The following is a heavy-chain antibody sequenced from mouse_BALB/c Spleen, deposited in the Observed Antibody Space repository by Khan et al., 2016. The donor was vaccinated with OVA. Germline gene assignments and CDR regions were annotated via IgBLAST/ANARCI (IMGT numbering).Heavy chain of an antibody. CDR1: GFSLTNYG. Sequence: QMQLEESGPGLVAPSQSLSITCTISGFSLTNYGVHWVRQPPGKGLEWRGVIWSDGSTTYNSALKSRLSISKDKSKSQVFLKMNSLQTDDTAMYYCARQPYYHYYVMDYWGQGTSVTVSS. CDR3: ARQPYYHYYVMDY. V-gene: IGHV2-6-1*01. D-gene: IGHD2-10*01. CDR2: IWSDGST. J-gene: IGHJ4*01.